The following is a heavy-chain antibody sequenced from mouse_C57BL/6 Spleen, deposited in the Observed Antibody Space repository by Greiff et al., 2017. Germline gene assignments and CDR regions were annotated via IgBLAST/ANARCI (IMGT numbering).Heavy chain of an antibody. V-gene: IGHV1-39*01. Sequence: VQLQQSGPELVKPGASVKISCKASGYSFTDYNMNWLNQSNGTSLVWFGVINPNYGTTSYNQKFKGKATLTVDQSSSTAYMQLNSLTSEDSAVYYCARGGLTTVVEGYWGQGTTLTVSS. CDR1: GYSFTDYN. J-gene: IGHJ2*01. CDR2: INPNYGTT. CDR3: ARGGLTTVVEGY. D-gene: IGHD1-1*01.